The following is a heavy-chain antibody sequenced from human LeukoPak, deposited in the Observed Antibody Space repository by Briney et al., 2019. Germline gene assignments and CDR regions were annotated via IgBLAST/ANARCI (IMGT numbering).Heavy chain of an antibody. CDR3: ARDPSNVVVPGYFEN. Sequence: GRSLRLSYAASGFTFSSYNMHWVRQAPGKGLEWVAVISYDGSNKYYAESVKGRFTISRDNSKNTQYLQMNSLRPEDTAVYFCARDPSNVVVPGYFENWGQGNLVTVSS. CDR1: GFTFSSYN. V-gene: IGHV3-30-3*01. J-gene: IGHJ4*02. D-gene: IGHD2-15*01. CDR2: ISYDGSNK.